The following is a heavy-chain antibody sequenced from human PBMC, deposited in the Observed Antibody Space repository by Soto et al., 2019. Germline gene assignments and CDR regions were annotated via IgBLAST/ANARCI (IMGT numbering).Heavy chain of an antibody. Sequence: KPSETLSLTCSVSGGSISSGDYYWSWIRQPPGKGLEWIGYIYYSGSTYYNPSLKSRLTISLDTSKNQFSLKLSSVTAADTAVYYCARVTAVVGATSGDYWGQGILVTVSS. V-gene: IGHV4-30-4*01. D-gene: IGHD1-26*01. J-gene: IGHJ4*02. CDR3: ARVTAVVGATSGDY. CDR2: IYYSGST. CDR1: GGSISSGDYY.